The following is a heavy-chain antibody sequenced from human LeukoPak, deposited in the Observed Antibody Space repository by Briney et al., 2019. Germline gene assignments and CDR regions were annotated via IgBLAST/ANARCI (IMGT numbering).Heavy chain of an antibody. Sequence: SETLSLTCTVSGNSISSGDNYWSWIRQPAGKGLEWIGRIYTSGSTNYNPSLKSRVTISVDTSKNQFSLKLSSVTAADTAVYYCARVMGYCSGGSCPPAGFDYWSQRTLVTVSS. CDR1: GNSISSGDNY. J-gene: IGHJ4*02. CDR3: ARVMGYCSGGSCPPAGFDY. V-gene: IGHV4-61*02. CDR2: IYTSGST. D-gene: IGHD2-15*01.